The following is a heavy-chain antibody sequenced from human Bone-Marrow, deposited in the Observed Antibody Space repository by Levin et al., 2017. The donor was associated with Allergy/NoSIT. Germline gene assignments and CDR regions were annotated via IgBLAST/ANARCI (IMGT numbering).Heavy chain of an antibody. CDR1: GASINSNYFY. CDR2: IDYSGST. Sequence: SETLSLTCSVSGASINSNYFYWVWIRQPPGKGLEWIGTIDYSGSTSYNPSLKSRVTMSVDGSNNQISVKLTSVAAADTAVDYWARHMKEGIAVAGTREPFDYWGRGTLVTVSS. CDR3: ARHMKEGIAVAGTREPFDY. J-gene: IGHJ4*02. V-gene: IGHV4-39*01. D-gene: IGHD6-19*01.